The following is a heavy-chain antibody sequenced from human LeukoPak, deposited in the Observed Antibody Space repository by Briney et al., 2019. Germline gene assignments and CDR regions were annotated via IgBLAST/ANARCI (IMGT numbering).Heavy chain of an antibody. J-gene: IGHJ4*02. D-gene: IGHD5-24*01. Sequence: GGSLRLSCAASGFTFDDYAMHWVRQAPGKGLEWVSGISWSSGSMGYADSVKGRFTISRDNAKNSLYLQMNSLRSEDTALYYCAKDYGWLQFKYYFDYWGQGTLVTVSS. CDR1: GFTFDDYA. V-gene: IGHV3-9*01. CDR3: AKDYGWLQFKYYFDY. CDR2: ISWSSGSM.